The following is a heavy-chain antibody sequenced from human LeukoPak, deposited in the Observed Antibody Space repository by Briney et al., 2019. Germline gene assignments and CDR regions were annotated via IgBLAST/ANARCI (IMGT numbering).Heavy chain of an antibody. CDR2: IYYSGST. V-gene: IGHV4-59*12. Sequence: SETLSLTCTVSGGSISSYYWSWIRQPPGKGLEWIGYIYYSGSTNYNPSLKSRVTISVDTSKNQFSLKLSSVTAADTAVYYCARDLSSYSSRKNFDYWGQGTLVTVSS. CDR3: ARDLSSYSSRKNFDY. CDR1: GGSISSYY. D-gene: IGHD6-13*01. J-gene: IGHJ4*02.